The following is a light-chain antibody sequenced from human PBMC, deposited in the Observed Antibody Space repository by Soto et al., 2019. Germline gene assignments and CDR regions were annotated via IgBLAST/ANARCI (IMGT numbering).Light chain of an antibody. CDR1: SSDVGGYNY. CDR2: EVS. CDR3: SSYRSTSNYV. Sequence: QSALTQPASVSGSPGQSITISCTGTSSDVGGYNYVSWFQQHPDKVPKLMIYEVSNRPSGVSSRFSGSKSDNTASLTISGLQAEDEADYYCSSYRSTSNYVFGSGTKLTVL. V-gene: IGLV2-14*01. J-gene: IGLJ1*01.